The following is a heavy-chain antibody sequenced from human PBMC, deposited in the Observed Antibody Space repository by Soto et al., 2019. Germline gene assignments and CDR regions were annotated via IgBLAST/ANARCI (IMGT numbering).Heavy chain of an antibody. CDR2: IYYSGST. CDR3: ARLYYYYYCYMDV. V-gene: IGHV4-59*08. CDR1: GGSISSYY. Sequence: SETLSLTCTVSGGSISSYYWSWIRQPPGKGLEWIGYIYYSGSTNYNPSLKSRVTISVDTSKNQFSLKLSSVTAADTAVYYCARLYYYYYCYMDVWGKGTTVTVSS. J-gene: IGHJ6*03.